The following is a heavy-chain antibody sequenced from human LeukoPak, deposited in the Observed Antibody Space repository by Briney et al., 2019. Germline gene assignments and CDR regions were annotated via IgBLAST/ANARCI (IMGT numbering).Heavy chain of an antibody. CDR1: GFTFSDYY. J-gene: IGHJ6*04. CDR3: GRDGTAKNYFCYGMDG. CDR2: ISSSSQT. V-gene: IGHV3-11*06. D-gene: IGHD6-13*01. Sequence: GGSLRLSCAASGFTFSDYYMSWIRQAPGKGLEWVSHISSSSQTNYADSVKGRFTISRDNAKNSLYLQMHSLRAEDTAVYYCGRDGTAKNYFCYGMDGRGKGNPVHGSS.